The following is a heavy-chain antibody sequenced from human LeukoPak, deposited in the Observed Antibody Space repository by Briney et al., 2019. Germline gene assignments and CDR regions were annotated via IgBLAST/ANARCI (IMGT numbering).Heavy chain of an antibody. CDR2: ISSSSSTI. J-gene: IGHJ5*02. V-gene: IGHV3-48*02. CDR1: GFTFSIYS. CDR3: ARDATTGNWFDP. D-gene: IGHD4-17*01. Sequence: GGSLRLSCAASGFTFSIYSMNCVRQAPGKGLEWVSYISSSSSTIYHADSVKGRFTISRDNAKNSLYLQMNSLRDEDTAVYYCARDATTGNWFDPWGQGTLVTVSS.